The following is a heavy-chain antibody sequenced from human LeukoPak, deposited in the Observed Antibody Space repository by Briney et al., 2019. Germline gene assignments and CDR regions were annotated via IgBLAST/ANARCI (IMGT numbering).Heavy chain of an antibody. Sequence: SETLSLTCTVSGGSISSYYWSWIRQPPGKRLEWIGYIYYSGSTNYNPSLKSRVTISVDTSKNQFSLKLSSVTAADTAVYYCARERSDWFDPWGQGTLVTVSS. CDR2: IYYSGST. J-gene: IGHJ5*02. V-gene: IGHV4-59*01. CDR1: GGSISSYY. CDR3: ARERSDWFDP.